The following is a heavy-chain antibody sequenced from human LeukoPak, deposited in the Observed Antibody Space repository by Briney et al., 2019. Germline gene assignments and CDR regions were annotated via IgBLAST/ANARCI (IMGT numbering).Heavy chain of an antibody. D-gene: IGHD3/OR15-3a*01. CDR3: AKDASPSWTDKYFDN. V-gene: IGHV3-23*01. Sequence: HPGGSLRLSCAASGFTFSSYAMSWVRQAPGKGLEWVSAISGSAVTIYYADSVKGRFTISRDNSRNTLYLEMNNLRAEDTAVYYCAKDASPSWTDKYFDNWGQGTLVTVSS. CDR1: GFTFSSYA. J-gene: IGHJ4*02. CDR2: ISGSAVTI.